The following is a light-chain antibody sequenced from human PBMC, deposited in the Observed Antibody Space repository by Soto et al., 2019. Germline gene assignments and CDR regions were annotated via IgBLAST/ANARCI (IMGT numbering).Light chain of an antibody. Sequence: DIQMTQSPSSLSASVGDRVTITCRASQSISSYLNWYQQKPGKAPKLLIYAASSLQSGVPSRFSGNGSGKDFTLTIRSLQPEDFATYYCQQSYSTPWTFGQGTKVEIK. V-gene: IGKV1-39*01. CDR3: QQSYSTPWT. CDR2: AAS. J-gene: IGKJ1*01. CDR1: QSISSY.